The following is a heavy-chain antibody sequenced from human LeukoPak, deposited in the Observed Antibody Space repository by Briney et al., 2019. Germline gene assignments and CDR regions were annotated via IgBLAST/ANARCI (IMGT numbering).Heavy chain of an antibody. Sequence: GGSLRLSCAASGFTFSSYGMHWVRQAPGKGLEWVAVISYDGSNKYYADSVKGRFTISRDNSKNTLYLQMNSLRAEDTAVYYCALRGPGGGNSSSWYYSDYWGQGTLVTVSS. J-gene: IGHJ4*02. V-gene: IGHV3-30*03. CDR3: ALRGPGGGNSSSWYYSDY. CDR2: ISYDGSNK. CDR1: GFTFSSYG. D-gene: IGHD6-13*01.